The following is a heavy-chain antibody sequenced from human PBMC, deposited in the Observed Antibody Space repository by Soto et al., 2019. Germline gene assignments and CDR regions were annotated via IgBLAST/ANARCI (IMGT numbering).Heavy chain of an antibody. CDR1: GDSVSSPYY. CDR2: VFHTGTT. J-gene: IGHJ4*02. D-gene: IGHD6-19*01. CDR3: ARSAGWYAVHS. Sequence: QVQLQESGPGLVKPSGTLSLTCAVSGDSVSSPYYWCWVRQPPGKGLEWIGEVFHTGTTSYNPSLSSRVTISMDKSNNLSSRVLTSVTAAATAVYYCARSAGWYAVHSWGPGTRVIVSS. V-gene: IGHV4-4*02.